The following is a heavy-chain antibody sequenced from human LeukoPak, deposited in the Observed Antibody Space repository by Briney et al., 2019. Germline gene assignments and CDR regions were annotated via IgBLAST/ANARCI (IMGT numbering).Heavy chain of an antibody. V-gene: IGHV3-53*01. Sequence: GGSLRLSCAASGFTVSSNYMSWVRQAPGKGLEWVSIIYSGGSTYYADSVKGRFTISRDNARKSLYLQMNGLRVEDTAVYYCARDRAVGAPFDYWGQGTLVTVSS. D-gene: IGHD1-26*01. CDR1: GFTVSSNY. J-gene: IGHJ4*02. CDR2: IYSGGST. CDR3: ARDRAVGAPFDY.